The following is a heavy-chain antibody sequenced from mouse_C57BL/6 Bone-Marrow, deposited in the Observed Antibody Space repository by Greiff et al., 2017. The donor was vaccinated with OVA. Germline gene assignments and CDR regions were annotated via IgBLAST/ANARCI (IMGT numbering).Heavy chain of an antibody. CDR2: INPGSGGS. D-gene: IGHD2-4*01. J-gene: IGHJ3*01. CDR1: GYAFTNYL. V-gene: IGHV1-54*01. CDR3: ARDYDYDWFAY. Sequence: VQLQQSGAELVRPGTSVKVSCKASGYAFTNYLIEWVKQRPGQGLEWIGVINPGSGGSNYNEKFKGKATLTADKSSSTAYMQLSSLKSEDSAVYFCARDYDYDWFAYWGQGTLVTVSA.